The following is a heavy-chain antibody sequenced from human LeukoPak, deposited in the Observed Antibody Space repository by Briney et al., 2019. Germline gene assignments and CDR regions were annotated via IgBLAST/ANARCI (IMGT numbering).Heavy chain of an antibody. Sequence: GESLKISCKGSGYSFTGYWIGWVRQMPGKGLEWMGIIYPGDSDTRYSPSFQGQVTISVDKSVTTAYLQWSSLKASDTAMYYCARHQIVGDSISAYDIWGQGTMVTVSS. D-gene: IGHD1-26*01. J-gene: IGHJ3*02. V-gene: IGHV5-51*01. CDR2: IYPGDSDT. CDR1: GYSFTGYW. CDR3: ARHQIVGDSISAYDI.